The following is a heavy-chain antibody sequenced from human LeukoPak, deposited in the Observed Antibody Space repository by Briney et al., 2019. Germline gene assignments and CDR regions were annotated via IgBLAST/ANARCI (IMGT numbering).Heavy chain of an antibody. Sequence: LLGGSLRLSCAASGFTFSSYAMSWVRQAPGKGLEWVSAISGSGGSTYYADSVKGRFTISRDNAKNSLYLQMNSLRAEDTAVYYCARDVKRLDIAAAGRGDDAFDIWGQGTMVTVSS. D-gene: IGHD6-13*01. CDR3: ARDVKRLDIAAAGRGDDAFDI. J-gene: IGHJ3*02. V-gene: IGHV3-23*01. CDR1: GFTFSSYA. CDR2: ISGSGGST.